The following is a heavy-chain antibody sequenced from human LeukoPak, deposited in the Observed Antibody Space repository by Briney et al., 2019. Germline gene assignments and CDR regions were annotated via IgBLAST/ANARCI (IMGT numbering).Heavy chain of an antibody. J-gene: IGHJ4*02. Sequence: PSETLSLTCVVYGGSFSGYYWSWIRQPPGKRLEWIGEINHSGTTKYNPSLKSRVTIFVDTSKNQLSLKVTSVTAADTAVYYCARGAPYSYDSSGYYRFEYWGQGTLVTVSS. V-gene: IGHV4-34*01. CDR1: GGSFSGYY. D-gene: IGHD3-22*01. CDR2: INHSGTT. CDR3: ARGAPYSYDSSGYYRFEY.